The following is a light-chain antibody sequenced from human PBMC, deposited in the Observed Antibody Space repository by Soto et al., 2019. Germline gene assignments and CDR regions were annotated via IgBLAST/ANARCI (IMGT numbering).Light chain of an antibody. CDR2: GAS. V-gene: IGKV3-15*01. CDR1: QSISGT. J-gene: IGKJ1*01. CDR3: QQYNNWTWT. Sequence: DIVLTQSPGTLSLSPGGRATLSCRASQSISGTLAWYQQKPGQAPRXXIHGASTREPGFPARFSGSGSGTEFTLTISSLQSEDFAVYYCQQYNNWTWTFGQGTKVDIK.